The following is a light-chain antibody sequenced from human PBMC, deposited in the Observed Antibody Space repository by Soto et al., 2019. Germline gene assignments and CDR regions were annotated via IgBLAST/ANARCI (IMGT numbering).Light chain of an antibody. J-gene: IGLJ7*01. CDR1: SSNIGSNY. Sequence: QSVLTQPPSVSAAPGQTVTISCSGSSSNIGSNYVSWYQQLPGTAPKLLIYYNNEGPSGIPDRFSAAKSGTSATLGITGLQTGDEDDYYCGTWDSSLNAGVFGGGTQLTVL. CDR3: GTWDSSLNAGV. V-gene: IGLV1-51*01. CDR2: YNN.